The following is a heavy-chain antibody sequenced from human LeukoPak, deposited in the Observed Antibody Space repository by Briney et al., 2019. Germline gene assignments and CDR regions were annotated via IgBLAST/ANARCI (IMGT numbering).Heavy chain of an antibody. Sequence: PSETLSLTCTVSGASISRDYWTWIRQPPGKGLEWIGYIYNGGSTTYSPSLNSRVTISLDTSNNQVSLRLSSVTAADTAVYYCAKDFYPRHFDSSADRGLVGGSLDYWGQGTLVTVSS. J-gene: IGHJ4*02. D-gene: IGHD3-22*01. V-gene: IGHV4-59*01. CDR2: IYNGGST. CDR3: AKDFYPRHFDSSADRGLVGGSLDY. CDR1: GASISRDY.